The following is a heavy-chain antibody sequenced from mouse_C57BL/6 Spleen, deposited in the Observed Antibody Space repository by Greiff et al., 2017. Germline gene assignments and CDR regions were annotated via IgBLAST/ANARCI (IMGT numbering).Heavy chain of an antibody. V-gene: IGHV1-64*01. Sequence: QVQLQQPGAELVKPGASVKLSCKASGYTFTSYWMHWVKQRPGQGLEWIGMIHPNSGRTNYNEKFKSKATLTVDKSSSTAYMQLSSLTSEDSAVYYCARSGGEEVYFDYWGQGTTLTVSS. CDR3: ARSGGEEVYFDY. J-gene: IGHJ2*01. CDR1: GYTFTSYW. D-gene: IGHD3-1*01. CDR2: IHPNSGRT.